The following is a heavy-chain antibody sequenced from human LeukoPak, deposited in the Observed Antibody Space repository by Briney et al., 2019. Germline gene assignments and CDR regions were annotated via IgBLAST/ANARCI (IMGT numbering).Heavy chain of an antibody. CDR1: GGSISSGGYY. CDR2: IYYSGST. D-gene: IGHD6-13*01. V-gene: IGHV4-31*03. J-gene: IGHJ5*02. CDR3: ARVCGEQQLVFWSDP. Sequence: PSETLSLTCTVSGGSISSGGYYWSWIRQHPGKGLEWIGYIYYSGSTYYNPSLKSRVTISVDTSKNQFSLKLSSVTAADTAVYYCARVCGEQQLVFWSDPWGQGTLVTVSS.